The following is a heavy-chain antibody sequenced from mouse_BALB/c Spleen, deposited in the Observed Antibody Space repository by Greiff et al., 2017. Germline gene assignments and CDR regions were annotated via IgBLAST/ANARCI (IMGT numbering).Heavy chain of an antibody. J-gene: IGHJ4*01. CDR1: GYSFTSYW. V-gene: IGHV1S127*01. D-gene: IGHD1-2*01. CDR2: IDPSDSET. Sequence: QVQLQQSGPQLVRPGASVKISCKASGYSFTSYWMHWVKQRPGQGLEWIGMIDPSDSETRLNQKFKDKATLTVDKSSSTAYMQLSSPTSEDSAVYYCARVTTAPSYAMDYWGQGTSVTVSS. CDR3: ARVTTAPSYAMDY.